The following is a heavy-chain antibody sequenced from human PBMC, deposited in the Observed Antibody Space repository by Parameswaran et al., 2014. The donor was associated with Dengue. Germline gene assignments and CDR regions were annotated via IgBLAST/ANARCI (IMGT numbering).Heavy chain of an antibody. D-gene: IGHD2-2*02. J-gene: IGHJ6*04. CDR2: ISSSSSCI. Sequence: VRQAPGKGLEWVSSISSSSSCIYYADSVKGRFTISRDNAKNSLYLQMNSLRAEDTAVYYCARDFDIVVVPAAIRYYYGMDVWAKDHGHRLL. V-gene: IGHV3-21*01. CDR3: ARDFDIVVVPAAIRYYYGMDV.